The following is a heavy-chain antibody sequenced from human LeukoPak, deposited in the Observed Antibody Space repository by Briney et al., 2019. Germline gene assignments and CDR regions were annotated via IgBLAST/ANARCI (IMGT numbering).Heavy chain of an antibody. V-gene: IGHV1-2*02. Sequence: ASVKVSCKASGHTFTDYYWHWVRQAPGQGLEWMGWINPNSGGTNYAQKFQGRVTVTRDTSVSTAYMELSGLTSDDTAVYYCARDGYTYGQVDYWGQGTQVTVSS. CDR3: ARDGYTYGQVDY. CDR1: GHTFTDYY. D-gene: IGHD5-18*01. J-gene: IGHJ4*02. CDR2: INPNSGGT.